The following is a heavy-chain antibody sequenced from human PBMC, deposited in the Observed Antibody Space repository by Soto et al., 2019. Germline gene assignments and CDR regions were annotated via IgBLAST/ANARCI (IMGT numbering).Heavy chain of an antibody. D-gene: IGHD3-3*01. CDR1: GVSFSGYY. J-gene: IGHJ6*02. V-gene: IGHV4-34*01. Sequence: SETLSLTCAVYGVSFSGYYWSWIRQPPGKGLEWIGEINHSGNTNYNPSLKSRVTISVDTSKNQLSLKLSSLTAADTAVYYCAREYDFWSGYYTTSLYGMDVWGQGTTVTVSS. CDR2: INHSGNT. CDR3: AREYDFWSGYYTTSLYGMDV.